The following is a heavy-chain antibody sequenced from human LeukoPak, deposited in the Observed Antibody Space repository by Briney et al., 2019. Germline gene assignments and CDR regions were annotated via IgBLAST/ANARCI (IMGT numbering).Heavy chain of an antibody. CDR1: GYTFTSYG. Sequence: ASVKVSCKASGYTFTSYGISWVRQAPGQGLEWMGWISAYNGNTNYAQKLQGRVTMTTDTSTSTAYMELRSLRSNDTAVYDCARGDGGYSYGRLGVDYYYYMDVWGKGTTVTVSS. V-gene: IGHV1-18*01. D-gene: IGHD5-18*01. CDR2: ISAYNGNT. J-gene: IGHJ6*03. CDR3: ARGDGGYSYGRLGVDYYYYMDV.